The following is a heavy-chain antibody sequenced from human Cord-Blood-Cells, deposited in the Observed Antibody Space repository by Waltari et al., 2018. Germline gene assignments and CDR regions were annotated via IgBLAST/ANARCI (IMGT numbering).Heavy chain of an antibody. D-gene: IGHD6-13*01. CDR3: ARCIAAAGTGYFQH. CDR1: GFTFSSYA. V-gene: IGHV3-30*04. Sequence: QVQLVESGGGVVQPGRSLRLSCAASGFTFSSYAMHWLRQAPGKGLEWVAVISYDGSNKYYADSVKGRFTISRDNSKNTLYLQMNSLRAEDTAVYYCARCIAAAGTGYFQHWGQGTLVTVSS. CDR2: ISYDGSNK. J-gene: IGHJ1*01.